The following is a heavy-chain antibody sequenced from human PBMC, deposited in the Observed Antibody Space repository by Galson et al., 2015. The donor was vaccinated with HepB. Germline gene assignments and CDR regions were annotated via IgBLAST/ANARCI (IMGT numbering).Heavy chain of an antibody. J-gene: IGHJ4*02. Sequence: SLRLSCAASGFTFSSYGMHWVRQAPGKGLEWVAVISYDGSNKYYADSVKGRFTISRDNSKNTLYLQMNSLRAEDTAVYYCAMPSSSSPFDYWGQGTLVTVSS. CDR3: AMPSSSSPFDY. V-gene: IGHV3-30*03. CDR2: ISYDGSNK. CDR1: GFTFSSYG. D-gene: IGHD6-6*01.